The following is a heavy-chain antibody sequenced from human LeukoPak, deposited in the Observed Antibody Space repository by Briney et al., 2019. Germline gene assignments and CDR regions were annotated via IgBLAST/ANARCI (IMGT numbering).Heavy chain of an antibody. Sequence: PGGSLRLSCEASGFTLSTYSMKWVRQAPGKGLEWVSSISSSTSYIYYADSVKGRFTISRDSAKNSMHLQMNSLRAEDTAVYYCARDRLNSGWLTDHWGQGTLVTVSS. CDR1: GFTLSTYS. CDR3: ARDRLNSGWLTDH. CDR2: ISSSTSYI. V-gene: IGHV3-21*01. D-gene: IGHD6-19*01. J-gene: IGHJ4*02.